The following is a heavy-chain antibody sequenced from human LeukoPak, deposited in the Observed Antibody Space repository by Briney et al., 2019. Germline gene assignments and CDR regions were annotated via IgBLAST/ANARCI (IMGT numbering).Heavy chain of an antibody. V-gene: IGHV4-30-2*01. CDR3: ARVRYRYSSSWYLTQNWFDP. J-gene: IGHJ5*02. CDR1: GGSISSGGYS. D-gene: IGHD6-13*01. Sequence: SQTLSLTRAVSGGSISSGGYSWSWIRQPPGKGLEWIGYIYHSGSTYYNPSLKSRVTISVDRSKNQFSLKLSSVTAADTAVYYCARVRYRYSSSWYLTQNWFDPWGQGTLVTVSS. CDR2: IYHSGST.